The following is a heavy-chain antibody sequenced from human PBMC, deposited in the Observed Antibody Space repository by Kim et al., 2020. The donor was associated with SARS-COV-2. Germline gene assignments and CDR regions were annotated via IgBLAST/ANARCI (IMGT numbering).Heavy chain of an antibody. J-gene: IGHJ4*02. D-gene: IGHD6-19*01. Sequence: ASVKVSCKASGYNFTSYAMNWVRQAPGQGLEWMGWINTNTGNPTYAQGFTGRFVFSLDTSVSTAYLQMSSLKAEDTAVYYCAREAGGYSSGPAGNDYWGQGTLVTVSS. CDR2: INTNTGNP. CDR1: GYNFTSYA. V-gene: IGHV7-4-1*02. CDR3: AREAGGYSSGPAGNDY.